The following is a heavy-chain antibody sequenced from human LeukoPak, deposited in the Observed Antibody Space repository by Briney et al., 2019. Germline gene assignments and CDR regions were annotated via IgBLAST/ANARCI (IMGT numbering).Heavy chain of an antibody. V-gene: IGHV4-34*01. CDR2: INHSGST. CDR1: GGSFSGYY. D-gene: IGHD3-9*01. CDR3: AKDGIRYFDWSPPHFDY. Sequence: SETLPLTCAVCGGSFSGYYWSWIRPPPGKGLDWIGEINHSGSTKSKPSLKSRVTISVDTSTNQFSLKLSSVTAADTAFFFPAKDGIRYFDWSPPHFDYWGQGTLVTVSS. J-gene: IGHJ4*02.